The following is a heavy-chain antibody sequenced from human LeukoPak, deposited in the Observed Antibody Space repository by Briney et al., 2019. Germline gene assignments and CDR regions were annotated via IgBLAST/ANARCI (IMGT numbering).Heavy chain of an antibody. CDR3: ARHPGYSSGWWYFDF. Sequence: PSETLSLTCNVSGGSINSNNHYWGWIRQPTGKGLEWLGSINYSGTIFYSPSLNSRVTISVDTSGNQFSLKLTSATAADTAVYYCARHPGYSSGWWYFDFWGQGTLVTVSS. D-gene: IGHD5-18*01. CDR2: INYSGTI. J-gene: IGHJ4*02. CDR1: GGSINSNNHY. V-gene: IGHV4-39*01.